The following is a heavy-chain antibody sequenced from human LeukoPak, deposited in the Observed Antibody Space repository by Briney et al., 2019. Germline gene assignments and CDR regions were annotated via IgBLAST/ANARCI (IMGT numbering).Heavy chain of an antibody. D-gene: IGHD6-19*01. CDR2: ISGGGTRT. Sequence: GGSLRLSCAASGFTFSTYEMNWVRQAPGKGLDWVSTISGGGTRTYYADSVGGRFTISRDNSKNTHYLQMDSLRVEDTAIYYCAKQGENSGWGSFDHWGQGILVTVSS. V-gene: IGHV3-23*01. CDR3: AKQGENSGWGSFDH. J-gene: IGHJ4*02. CDR1: GFTFSTYE.